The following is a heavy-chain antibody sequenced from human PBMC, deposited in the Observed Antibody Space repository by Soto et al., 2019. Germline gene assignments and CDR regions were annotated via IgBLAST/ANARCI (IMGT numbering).Heavy chain of an antibody. CDR1: GYTFTSYA. D-gene: IGHD4-4*01. V-gene: IGHV1-3*01. Sequence: GPSVKVSCKASGYTFTSYAMHWVRQAPGQRLEWMGWINAGNGNTKYSQKFQGRVTITRDTSASTAYMELSSLRSEDTAVYYCARGMSRFMTTPDYWGQGTLVTVSS. J-gene: IGHJ4*02. CDR3: ARGMSRFMTTPDY. CDR2: INAGNGNT.